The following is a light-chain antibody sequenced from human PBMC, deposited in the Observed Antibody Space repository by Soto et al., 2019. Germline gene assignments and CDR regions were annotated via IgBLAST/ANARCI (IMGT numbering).Light chain of an antibody. V-gene: IGKV3-15*01. CDR3: QQYNNWPPLT. Sequence: EIVMTRSPATLSVSPGERATLSCRASQSVSSNLAWYQQKPGQAPRLLIYGASTRATGIPARFSGSGSGTEFTLTISSLQSEDFAVYYCQQYNNWPPLTFGGGTKEEIK. J-gene: IGKJ4*01. CDR1: QSVSSN. CDR2: GAS.